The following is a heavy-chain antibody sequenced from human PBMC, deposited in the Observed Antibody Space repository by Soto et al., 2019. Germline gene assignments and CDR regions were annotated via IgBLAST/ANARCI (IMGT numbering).Heavy chain of an antibody. CDR3: ARDGTGEYDSSGYYRH. CDR2: IYHSGIT. J-gene: IGHJ4*02. CDR1: GGSISSSNW. V-gene: IGHV4-4*02. D-gene: IGHD3-22*01. Sequence: SETLSLTCAVSGGSISSSNWWSWVRQPPGKGLEWIGEIYHSGITNYNPSLKSRVTISVDKSKNQFSLKLSSVTAADTAVYHCARDGTGEYDSSGYYRHWGQGTLVTVSS.